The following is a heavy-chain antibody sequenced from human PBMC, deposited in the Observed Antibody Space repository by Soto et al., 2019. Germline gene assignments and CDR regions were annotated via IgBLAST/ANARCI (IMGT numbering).Heavy chain of an antibody. CDR3: ARFKGCSGGSCYPSFDS. CDR2: ISYDGSNK. J-gene: IGHJ4*02. V-gene: IGHV3-30-3*01. D-gene: IGHD2-15*01. Sequence: QVQLVESGGGVVQPGRSLRLSCAASGFTFNSYAMHWVRQAPGKGLEWEAVISYDGSNKYYADSVKGRFTISRDNPXNXXYLRMNSLRAEDTAVYYCARFKGCSGGSCYPSFDSWGQGTLVTVSS. CDR1: GFTFNSYA.